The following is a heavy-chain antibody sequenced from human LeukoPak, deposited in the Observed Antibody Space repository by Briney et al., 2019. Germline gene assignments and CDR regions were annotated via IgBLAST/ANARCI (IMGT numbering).Heavy chain of an antibody. V-gene: IGHV3-23*01. CDR2: IRGSGDDT. D-gene: IGHD3-22*01. CDR1: GFTFSSYA. J-gene: IGHJ4*02. CDR3: AKGITMIVVVITPFDY. Sequence: PGGSLRLSCAVSGFTFSSYALSWVRRAPGKGLEWISAIRGSGDDTYYADSVKGRFTISRDNSKNTLYLQMNSLRAEDTAVYYCAKGITMIVVVITPFDYWGQGTLVTVSS.